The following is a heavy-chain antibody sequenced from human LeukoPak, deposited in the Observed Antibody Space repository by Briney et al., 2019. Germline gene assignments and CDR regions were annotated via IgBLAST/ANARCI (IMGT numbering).Heavy chain of an antibody. Sequence: SETLSLTCTVSGDSVSGYYGSWIRQPPGKGLEWIGYFYTSANTNYNPSLKSRVTMSVDTSKNQFSLKLSSVTAADTAVYYCARECSSTTCYTRSFDPWGQGTLVTVSS. CDR1: GDSVSGYY. V-gene: IGHV4-4*09. D-gene: IGHD2-2*02. CDR2: FYTSANT. CDR3: ARECSSTTCYTRSFDP. J-gene: IGHJ5*02.